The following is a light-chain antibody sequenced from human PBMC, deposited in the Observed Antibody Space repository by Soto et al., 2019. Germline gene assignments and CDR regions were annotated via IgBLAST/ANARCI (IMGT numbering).Light chain of an antibody. J-gene: IGLJ2*01. CDR2: QDS. V-gene: IGLV3-1*01. CDR1: KLGDKY. Sequence: SYELTPPPSVSVSPGQTASITCSGAKLGDKYACWYQQKPRQSPVLVIYQDSKRPSGIPERFSGSNSGNTATLTISGTQAMDEADYYCQAWDSSTASVVFGGGTKLTVL. CDR3: QAWDSSTASVV.